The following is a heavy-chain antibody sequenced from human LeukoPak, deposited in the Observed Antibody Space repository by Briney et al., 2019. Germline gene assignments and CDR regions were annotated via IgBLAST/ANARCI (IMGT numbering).Heavy chain of an antibody. V-gene: IGHV1-2*02. CDR1: GFIFTDYY. Sequence: ASVKVSCKASGFIFTDYYMHWVRQAPGQGLEWMGWINPNSGDTNLAQKFQGRVTMTRDTSINTAYMQLSGLTSDDTAVYYCARDERYDSSGYPFDYWGQGTLVTVSS. J-gene: IGHJ4*02. CDR2: INPNSGDT. CDR3: ARDERYDSSGYPFDY. D-gene: IGHD3-22*01.